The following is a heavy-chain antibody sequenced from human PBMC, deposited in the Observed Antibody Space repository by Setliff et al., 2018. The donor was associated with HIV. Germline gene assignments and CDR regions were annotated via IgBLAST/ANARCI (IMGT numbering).Heavy chain of an antibody. J-gene: IGHJ3*02. CDR2: ISTSGNRI. CDR3: ARALSTGWPHDVFQI. CDR1: GFTFSSYE. D-gene: IGHD6-19*01. V-gene: IGHV3-48*03. Sequence: HPGGSLRLSCAASGFTFSSYEMNWVRQAPGKGLEWVSYISTSGNRIHYADSVKGRFTISRDNAKNSLYLQMDSLRGEDTAVYYCARALSTGWPHDVFQIWGQGTMVTVSS.